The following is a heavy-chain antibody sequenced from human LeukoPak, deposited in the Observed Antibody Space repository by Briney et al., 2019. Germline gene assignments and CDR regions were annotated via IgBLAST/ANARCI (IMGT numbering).Heavy chain of an antibody. CDR1: GGSISGDY. V-gene: IGHV4-4*07. D-gene: IGHD1/OR15-1a*01. CDR3: ARDEQGTRSDY. Sequence: SETLSLTCTVSGGSISGDYWSWIRQPAGKGLEWIGRFYTSGNTRSTFYNPSLRSRVTMSADTSKNQLSLRVNSVTAADTAIYYCARDEQGTRSDYWGQGTLVTVAS. J-gene: IGHJ4*02. CDR2: FYTSGNT.